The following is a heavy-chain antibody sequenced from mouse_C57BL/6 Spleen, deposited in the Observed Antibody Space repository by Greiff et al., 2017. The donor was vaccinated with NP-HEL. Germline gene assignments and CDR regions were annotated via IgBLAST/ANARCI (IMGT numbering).Heavy chain of an antibody. J-gene: IGHJ1*03. CDR3: ARSYGSSYDWYFDV. V-gene: IGHV1-64*01. CDR2: IHPNSGST. Sequence: QVQLQQSGAELVKPGASVKLSCKASGYTFTSYWMHWVKQRPGQGLEWIGMIHPNSGSTNYNEKFKSKATLTVDKSSSTAYMQLSSLTSEDSAVYCCARSYGSSYDWYFDVWGTGTTVTVSS. CDR1: GYTFTSYW. D-gene: IGHD1-1*01.